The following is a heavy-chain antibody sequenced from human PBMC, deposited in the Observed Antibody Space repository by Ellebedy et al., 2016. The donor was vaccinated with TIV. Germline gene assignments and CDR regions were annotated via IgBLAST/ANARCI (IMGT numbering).Heavy chain of an antibody. CDR2: INQDGSEI. Sequence: GGSLRLSXAASGFTFSSYWMHWVRQAPGKGLEWVANINQDGSEIHYVDSVKGRFTISRDNAENSLYLQMNSLRAQDTAVYYCARAIGGGSSYWGQGTLVTVSS. D-gene: IGHD2-15*01. CDR3: ARAIGGGSSY. J-gene: IGHJ4*02. CDR1: GFTFSSYW. V-gene: IGHV3-7*01.